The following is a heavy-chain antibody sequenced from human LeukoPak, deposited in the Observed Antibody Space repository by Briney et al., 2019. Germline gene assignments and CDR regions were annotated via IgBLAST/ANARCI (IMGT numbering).Heavy chain of an antibody. CDR1: GYTFTNFD. Sequence: ASVNVSGKTSGYTFTNFDINWVRQASGHGLEWIGWMNPNSGNTGYAQKFQGRVTITSNTSINTAYMELSSLRSEDTAVYYCARAPSWNYNRYYYYYVDVWGRGTTVTVSS. CDR3: ARAPSWNYNRYYYYYVDV. CDR2: MNPNSGNT. V-gene: IGHV1-8*03. J-gene: IGHJ6*03. D-gene: IGHD1-7*01.